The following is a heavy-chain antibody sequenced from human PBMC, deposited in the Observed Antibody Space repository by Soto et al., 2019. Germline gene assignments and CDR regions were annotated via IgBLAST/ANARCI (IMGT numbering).Heavy chain of an antibody. D-gene: IGHD3-3*01. V-gene: IGHV3-33*01. CDR1: GFTFSSYG. J-gene: IGHJ6*02. CDR2: IWYDGSNK. Sequence: PGGSLRLSCAASGFTFSSYGMHWVRQAPGKGLEWVAVIWYDGSNKYYADSVKGRFTISRDNSKNTLYLQMNSLRAEDTAVYSCARDLRGLWSGYYNPTPNYYYYYGMDVWGQGTTVTVSS. CDR3: ARDLRGLWSGYYNPTPNYYYYYGMDV.